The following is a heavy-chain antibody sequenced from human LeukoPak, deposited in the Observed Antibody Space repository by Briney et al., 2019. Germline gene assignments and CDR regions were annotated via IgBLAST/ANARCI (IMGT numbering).Heavy chain of an antibody. V-gene: IGHV4-38-2*01. CDR1: GYSISSGYY. J-gene: IGHJ4*02. Sequence: PSETLSLTCAVSGYSISSGYYWGWIRQPPGKGLEWIGSIYHSGSTYYNPSLKSRVTISVDTSRNQFSLKLSSVTAADTAVYCCARPRGSEWGNFDYWGQGTLVTVSS. CDR3: ARPRGSEWGNFDY. D-gene: IGHD1-26*01. CDR2: IYHSGST.